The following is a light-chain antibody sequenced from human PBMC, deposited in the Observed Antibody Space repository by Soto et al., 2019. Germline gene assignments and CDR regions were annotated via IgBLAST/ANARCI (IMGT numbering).Light chain of an antibody. Sequence: IELTQSPDTLSLSPGERATLSCRASQTVSSDYLAWYQQKPGQAPRLLIYAASTRATGIPDRFSGSGSGTDFPLTFTKLEPEDFGRYYCRQYGNSPWMYTFGRGTKVEIK. J-gene: IGKJ2*01. CDR1: QTVSSDY. V-gene: IGKV3-20*01. CDR2: AAS. CDR3: RQYGNSPWMYT.